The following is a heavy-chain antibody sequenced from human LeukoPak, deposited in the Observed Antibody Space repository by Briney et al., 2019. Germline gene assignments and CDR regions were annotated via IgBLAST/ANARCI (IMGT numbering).Heavy chain of an antibody. CDR2: VNPNSVNT. J-gene: IGHJ6*03. CDR1: GYTFTSYD. CDR3: ARGPHYDYVWGTYYMDV. Sequence: ASVKVSCKASGYTFTSYDINWVRQATGQGLEWMGWVNPNSVNTDYAQRFPGRVTMTRDTSISSAYMELSRLRSDDTAVYYCARGPHYDYVWGTYYMDVWGKGTTVTVSS. D-gene: IGHD3-16*01. V-gene: IGHV1-8*01.